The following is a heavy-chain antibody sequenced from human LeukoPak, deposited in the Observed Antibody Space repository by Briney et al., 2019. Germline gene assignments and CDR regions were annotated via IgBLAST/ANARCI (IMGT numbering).Heavy chain of an antibody. Sequence: ASVNVSFTVSGYTLTELSMHWVRQAPGQGLERMGGFDPEDGETIYAQKFQGRVTMTEDTSTDTAYMELSSLRSEDTAVYYCSTMTTVTRDAFDIWGQGTMVTVSS. J-gene: IGHJ3*02. CDR3: STMTTVTRDAFDI. D-gene: IGHD4-17*01. CDR1: GYTLTELS. CDR2: FDPEDGET. V-gene: IGHV1-24*01.